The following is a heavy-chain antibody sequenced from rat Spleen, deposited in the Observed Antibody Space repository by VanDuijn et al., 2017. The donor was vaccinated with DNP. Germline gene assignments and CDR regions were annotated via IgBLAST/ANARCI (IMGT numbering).Heavy chain of an antibody. Sequence: EVQLVESGGGLVRPGRSMKLSCAASGFTFSSFPMAWVRQARTEGLEWVATIVTDVDKSYYRDSVKGRFTISRDNAENTLFLQMNSLRAEDTATYFCTRNGGFDYWGQGVMVTVSS. V-gene: IGHV5-46*01. CDR1: GFTFSSFP. CDR3: TRNGGFDY. J-gene: IGHJ2*01. CDR2: IVTDVDKS. D-gene: IGHD1-11*01.